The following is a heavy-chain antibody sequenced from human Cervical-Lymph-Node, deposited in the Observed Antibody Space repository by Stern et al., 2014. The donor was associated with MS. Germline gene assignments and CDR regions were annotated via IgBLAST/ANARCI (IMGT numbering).Heavy chain of an antibody. J-gene: IGHJ5*01. Sequence: QLVQSGAEVKKPGASVKVSCKASGYIFSDYYIHWVRQAPGHGLEWMGRIIPNNGATDYAQKFQARLTMTRDTSTGTAYMDLSGLTSDDTAMYYCARRRTMTGILDSWGQGSLVTVSS. CDR3: ARRRTMTGILDS. D-gene: IGHD3-9*01. CDR2: IIPNNGAT. CDR1: GYIFSDYY. V-gene: IGHV1-2*06.